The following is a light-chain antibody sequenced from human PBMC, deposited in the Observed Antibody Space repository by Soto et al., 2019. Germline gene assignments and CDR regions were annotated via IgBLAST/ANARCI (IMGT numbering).Light chain of an antibody. CDR2: GAS. CDR3: QQYNKWPRT. J-gene: IGKJ1*01. Sequence: VVTQSPATLSLSPGERATLSCRASQSVSRHLAWYQQKFGQAPGLLIYGASNRATGIPARFSGTGSGTEFALTISSLQSEDSAVDYCQQYNKWPRTFGQGTKVDIK. CDR1: QSVSRH. V-gene: IGKV3-15*01.